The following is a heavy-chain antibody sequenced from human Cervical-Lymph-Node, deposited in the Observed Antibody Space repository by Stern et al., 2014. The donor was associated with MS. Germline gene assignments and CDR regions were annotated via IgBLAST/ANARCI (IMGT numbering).Heavy chain of an antibody. Sequence: VQLVESGGGVVQPGRSLRLSCEASGFLFNTYGMHWVRQAPGKGLEWVAFISHNGGNEQYVDSVRGRFTASRDNSKRTLYLQMNTLIVEDTAVYYCATLGDYGGYFDSWGRGTLVTVSS. J-gene: IGHJ4*02. D-gene: IGHD4-17*01. CDR2: ISHNGGNE. CDR1: GFLFNTYG. V-gene: IGHV3-30*03. CDR3: ATLGDYGGYFDS.